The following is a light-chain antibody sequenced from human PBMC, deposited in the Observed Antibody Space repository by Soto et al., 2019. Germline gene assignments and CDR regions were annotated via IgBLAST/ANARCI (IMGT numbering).Light chain of an antibody. CDR3: QQAFSVEWT. V-gene: IGKV1-39*01. CDR2: TSF. Sequence: IQMTQSPSSLTASVGDRVSITCRASQSIGTFLNWYQQKPGEAPNLLIHTSFTLYSGVPSRFSGTGSGTDFTLTISSLQPEDFATYFCQQAFSVEWTFGQGTKV. J-gene: IGKJ1*01. CDR1: QSIGTF.